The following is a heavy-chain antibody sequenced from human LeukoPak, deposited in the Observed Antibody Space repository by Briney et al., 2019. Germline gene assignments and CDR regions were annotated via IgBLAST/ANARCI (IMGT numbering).Heavy chain of an antibody. V-gene: IGHV3-13*01. CDR3: ETAPPGIAAVRDRPYYFDY. J-gene: IGHJ4*02. CDR2: ICTVGDT. CDR1: GITPSNYD. Sequence: GCLRLSCAASGITPSNYDIHGGRQATEKGLEWGSRICTVGDTSYPGSVKDRFTIYREHATISLYLKMNSLRAGDTSVYYCETAPPGIAAVRDRPYYFDYRGQGTLVTVSS. D-gene: IGHD6-13*01.